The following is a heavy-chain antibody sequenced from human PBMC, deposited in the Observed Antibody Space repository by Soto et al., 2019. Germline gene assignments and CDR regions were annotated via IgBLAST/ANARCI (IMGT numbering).Heavy chain of an antibody. CDR3: AREQVAYYDSGSYNWFDP. J-gene: IGHJ5*02. CDR1: GGSINSGDYY. V-gene: IGHV4-31*03. D-gene: IGHD3-10*01. Sequence: QVQLQESGPGLVKPSQTLSLTCTVSGGSINSGDYYWSWIRQHPGKGLEWIGYVYYSGSTYYNPCLKSRVTMSVDTSNNQFSVKLSSVTAADTAVYYCAREQVAYYDSGSYNWFDPWGQGTLVTVSS. CDR2: VYYSGST.